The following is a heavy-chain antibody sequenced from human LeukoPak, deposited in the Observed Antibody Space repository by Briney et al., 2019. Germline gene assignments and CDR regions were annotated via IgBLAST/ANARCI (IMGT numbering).Heavy chain of an antibody. CDR2: ISGRADST. Sequence: GGSLRLSCTASGFTFSGHAMTWVRQGPGKGLEWASTISGRADSTFYADSVKGRFTISRDNSKNTVYLQLNNLRDEDTAVYYCAKDSERYGVLEYWGQGTLVSVSA. CDR1: GFTFSGHA. V-gene: IGHV3-23*01. D-gene: IGHD4-17*01. CDR3: AKDSERYGVLEY. J-gene: IGHJ4*02.